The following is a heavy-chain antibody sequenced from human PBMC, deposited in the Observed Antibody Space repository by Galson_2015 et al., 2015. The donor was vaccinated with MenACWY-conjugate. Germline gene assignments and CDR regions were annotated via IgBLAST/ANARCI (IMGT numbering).Heavy chain of an antibody. CDR2: ISYDRSNN. CDR3: AKDIDEQLVVEYYYYYYGMVV. D-gene: IGHD6-6*01. J-gene: IGHJ6*02. V-gene: IGHV3-30*18. Sequence: SLRLCCAASGFTFSRSGMHWVRQAPGKGLEWEAVISYDRSNNYYADSVKGRFTISRDNSKNTLYLQMNSLRAEDTAVYYCAKDIDEQLVVEYYYYYYGMVVWGQGTTVTVSS. CDR1: GFTFSRSG.